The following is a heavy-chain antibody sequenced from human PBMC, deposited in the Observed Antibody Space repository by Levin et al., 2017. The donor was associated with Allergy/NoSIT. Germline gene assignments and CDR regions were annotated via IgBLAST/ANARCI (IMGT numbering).Heavy chain of an antibody. V-gene: IGHV5-51*01. D-gene: IGHD6-13*01. Sequence: GESLKISCKASGYTFSDYWIAWVRQLPGKGPEWMGVIYPGDSDTKYSPSFQGQIIISADRSISTAYLQWSSLKASDTAIYYCARLPAAGDVFSGFESWGQGALVTVSS. CDR3: ARLPAAGDVFSGFES. CDR2: IYPGDSDT. CDR1: GYTFSDYW. J-gene: IGHJ5*01.